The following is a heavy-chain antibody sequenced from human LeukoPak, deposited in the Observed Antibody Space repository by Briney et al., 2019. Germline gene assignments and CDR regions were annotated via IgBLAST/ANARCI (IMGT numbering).Heavy chain of an antibody. D-gene: IGHD6-13*01. CDR3: ARGGGGIAASP. CDR1: GGSISSYY. J-gene: IGHJ3*01. Sequence: SETLSLTCTVSGGSISSYYWSWIRQPPGKGMEWIGYIYHSGSTDYNPYLKSRVTISVDTSKNQFSLRLSSVTAADTAVYYCARGGGGIAASPWGQGTMVTVSS. V-gene: IGHV4-59*01. CDR2: IYHSGST.